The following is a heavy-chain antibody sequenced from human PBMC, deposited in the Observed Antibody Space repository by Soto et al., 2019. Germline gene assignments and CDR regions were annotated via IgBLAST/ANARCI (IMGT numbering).Heavy chain of an antibody. Sequence: QVQLVQSGAEVKKPGASVKVSCKASGYTFTGNYMHWVRQAPGQGLAWMGWINPNSGGTNYAQKFQGRVTVTRDTSISAAYMELSRLRSDDTAVYYCARDGDSSSPFDIWGQGTMVTVSS. J-gene: IGHJ3*02. V-gene: IGHV1-2*02. CDR2: INPNSGGT. CDR3: ARDGDSSSPFDI. D-gene: IGHD6-6*01. CDR1: GYTFTGNY.